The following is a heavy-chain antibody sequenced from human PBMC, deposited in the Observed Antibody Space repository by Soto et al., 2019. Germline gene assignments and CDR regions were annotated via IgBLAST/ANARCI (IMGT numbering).Heavy chain of an antibody. CDR3: ARDRWTARANWFDP. J-gene: IGHJ5*02. CDR1: GGSMSSYY. Sequence: SETLSLTCTVSGGSMSSYYWSWIRQPPGKGLEWIGDIHYSGSTNNNPSLKSRVTISVDTSKNQFTLKLRSVTAADTAMYYCARDRWTARANWFDPWGQGTLVTVSS. V-gene: IGHV4-59*01. CDR2: IHYSGST. D-gene: IGHD3-16*02.